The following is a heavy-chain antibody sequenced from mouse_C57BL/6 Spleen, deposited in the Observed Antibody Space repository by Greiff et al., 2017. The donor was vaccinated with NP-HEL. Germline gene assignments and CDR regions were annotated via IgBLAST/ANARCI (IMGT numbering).Heavy chain of an antibody. Sequence: QVQLQQSGAELVKPGASVKISCKASGYAFSSYWMNWVKQRPGKGLEWIGQIYPGDGDTNYNGKFKGKATLTADKSSSTAYMQLSSLTSEDSAVYFCARSDTTVEPFDYWGQGTTLTVSS. D-gene: IGHD1-1*01. V-gene: IGHV1-80*01. CDR3: ARSDTTVEPFDY. CDR1: GYAFSSYW. J-gene: IGHJ2*01. CDR2: IYPGDGDT.